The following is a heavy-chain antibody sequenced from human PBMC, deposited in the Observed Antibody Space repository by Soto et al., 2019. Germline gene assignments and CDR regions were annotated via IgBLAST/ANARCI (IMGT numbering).Heavy chain of an antibody. CDR3: ARDQERAQVGGNSYSVMDV. Sequence: QVQVEQSGAEVKKPGSSVKVSCKTSGGTFSTSAISWVRQAPGQGLEWMGGIMPIFRTADYAQKFQGRVTITADESTNTAYLELNSLRSEDTAVYYCARDQERAQVGGNSYSVMDVWGQGTTVTVTS. CDR2: IMPIFRTA. V-gene: IGHV1-69*12. CDR1: GGTFSTSA. D-gene: IGHD2-2*01. J-gene: IGHJ6*02.